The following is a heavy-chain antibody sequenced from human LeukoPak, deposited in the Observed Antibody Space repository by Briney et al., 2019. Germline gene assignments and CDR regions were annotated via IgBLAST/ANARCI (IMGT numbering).Heavy chain of an antibody. V-gene: IGHV6-1*01. CDR3: ARESSSWYGYFHH. J-gene: IGHJ1*01. D-gene: IGHD6-13*01. Sequence: SQTLSLTCVISGDSVSSNSAAWNWIRQSPSRGLEWLGRTYYRSKWYNDYALSVKSRININPDTSKNQFSLQLNYATPEDTAVYYCARESSSWYGYFHHWGQGTLVTVSS. CDR1: GDSVSSNSAA. CDR2: TYYRSKWYN.